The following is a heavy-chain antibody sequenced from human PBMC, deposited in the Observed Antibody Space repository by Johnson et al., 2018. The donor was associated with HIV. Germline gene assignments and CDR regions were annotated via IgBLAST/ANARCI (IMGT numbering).Heavy chain of an antibody. Sequence: QVQLVESGGGVVQPGRSLRLSCAASGFTFSTYDMHWVRQAPGKGLEWVAVISYDGSNKYYADSVKGRFTISRDNSKNTLYLQMNSLRAKDTAVYYCARDSVGARGAFDVWGQGTMVTVSS. V-gene: IGHV3-30-3*01. CDR2: ISYDGSNK. D-gene: IGHD1-26*01. CDR3: ARDSVGARGAFDV. J-gene: IGHJ3*01. CDR1: GFTFSTYD.